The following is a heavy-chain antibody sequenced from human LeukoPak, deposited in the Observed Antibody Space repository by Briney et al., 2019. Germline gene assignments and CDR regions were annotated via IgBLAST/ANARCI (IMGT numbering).Heavy chain of an antibody. CDR1: GGTFSSYA. J-gene: IGHJ6*02. V-gene: IGHV1-69*13. Sequence: GASVTVSCKASGGTFSSYAISWVREAPGQGFEWMGGIIPIFGTANYAQKFQGRVTITADESTSTAYMELSSLRSEDTAVYYCARDNSIYGMDVWGQGTTVTVSS. D-gene: IGHD2-21*01. CDR2: IIPIFGTA. CDR3: ARDNSIYGMDV.